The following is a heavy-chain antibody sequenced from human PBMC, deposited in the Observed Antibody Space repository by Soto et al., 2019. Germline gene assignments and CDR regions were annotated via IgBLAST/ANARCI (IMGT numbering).Heavy chain of an antibody. CDR3: ARGPGGPDGPGDY. CDR2: INAGNGNR. Sequence: QVQLVQSGAEVKKPGASVKVSCKASGYTFTSYAMHWVRQAPGQRLEWMEWINAGNGNRKYSQKFQGRVTITRDTSASTAYMELSSLRSEDTAVYYCARGPGGPDGPGDYWGQGTLVTVSS. J-gene: IGHJ4*02. V-gene: IGHV1-3*01. D-gene: IGHD2-15*01. CDR1: GYTFTSYA.